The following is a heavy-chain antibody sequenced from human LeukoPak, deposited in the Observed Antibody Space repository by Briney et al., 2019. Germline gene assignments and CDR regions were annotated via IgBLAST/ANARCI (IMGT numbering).Heavy chain of an antibody. CDR1: GYTLTELS. CDR3: AARGSGYSSSWWGPYYYYYGMDV. Sequence: ASVKVSCKVSGYTLTELSMHWVRQAPGKGLKWMGGFDPEDGETIYAQKFQGRVTMTEDTSTDTAYMELSSLRSEDTAVYYCAARGSGYSSSWWGPYYYYYGMDVWGQGTTVTVSS. CDR2: FDPEDGET. J-gene: IGHJ6*02. D-gene: IGHD6-13*01. V-gene: IGHV1-24*01.